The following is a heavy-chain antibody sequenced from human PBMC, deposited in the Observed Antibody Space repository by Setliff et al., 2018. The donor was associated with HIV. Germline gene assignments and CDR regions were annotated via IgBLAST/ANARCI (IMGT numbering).Heavy chain of an antibody. CDR3: ARGGNGGNCYHGSGWFDP. Sequence: GASVKVSCQASGYTFTNYAINWVRQAPGQGLEWMGWINTNTGNPTYAQGFTGRFVFSLDTSVSTAYLQISSLKAEDTAMYYCARGGNGGNCYHGSGWFDPWGQGTLVTVSS. CDR2: INTNTGNP. J-gene: IGHJ5*02. D-gene: IGHD2-15*01. CDR1: GYTFTNYA. V-gene: IGHV7-4-1*02.